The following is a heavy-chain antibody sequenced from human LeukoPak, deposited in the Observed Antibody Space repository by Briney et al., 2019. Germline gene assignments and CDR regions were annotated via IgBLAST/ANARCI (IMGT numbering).Heavy chain of an antibody. V-gene: IGHV4-59*08. D-gene: IGHD3-10*01. Sequence: SETLSLTCTVSGGSISNYYWSWIRQPPGKGLEWIGHIYYSGATKYNPTLKSRITISVDTSKNQFSLMLSSVTAADTAVYYCARFGITVVRGGKYYFDYWGQGTLVTVSS. CDR3: ARFGITVVRGGKYYFDY. CDR2: IYYSGAT. CDR1: GGSISNYY. J-gene: IGHJ4*02.